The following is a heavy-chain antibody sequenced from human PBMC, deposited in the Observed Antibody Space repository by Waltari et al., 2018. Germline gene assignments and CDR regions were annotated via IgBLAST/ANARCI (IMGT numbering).Heavy chain of an antibody. V-gene: IGHV3-9*01. CDR1: GFTFDDYA. J-gene: IGHJ4*02. Sequence: EVQLVESGGGLVQPGRSLRLSCAASGFTFDDYAMHWVRQAPGKGLEWVSGISWNSGSIGEADSKKGCFTISRDNAKNSLHLKMNSLGDETTAEYYCAKELIAAAGTFDYWGQGTLVIVSS. D-gene: IGHD6-13*01. CDR2: ISWNSGSI. CDR3: AKELIAAAGTFDY.